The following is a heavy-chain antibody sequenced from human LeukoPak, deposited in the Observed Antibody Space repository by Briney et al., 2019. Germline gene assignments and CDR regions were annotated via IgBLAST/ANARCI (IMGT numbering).Heavy chain of an antibody. J-gene: IGHJ4*02. CDR2: ISGSGGST. V-gene: IGHV3-23*01. CDR1: GFTFSSYA. Sequence: GGSLRLSCAASGFTFSSYAMSWVRQAPGKGLEWVSAISGSGGSTYYADSVKGRFTISRDNSKNTLYLQMNSLRAEDTAVYYCAKELSTLYYYDSSGYYPATFDYWGQGTLITVSS. CDR3: AKELSTLYYYDSSGYYPATFDY. D-gene: IGHD3-22*01.